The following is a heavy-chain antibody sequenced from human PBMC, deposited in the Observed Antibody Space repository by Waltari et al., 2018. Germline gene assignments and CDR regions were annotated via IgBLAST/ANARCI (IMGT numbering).Heavy chain of an antibody. D-gene: IGHD2-2*01. Sequence: EVQLMESGGGLVQPGGSLRLSWAPSGLSFRASWMTWVRPAPGKGLEWVANIKYDGSATYHVDSVNGRFTISRDNAKNSLYLQMNDVSAEDTAIYYCARGSTGYVRVWDCWGQGTVVTVSS. CDR3: ARGSTGYVRVWDC. V-gene: IGHV3-7*03. CDR1: GLSFRASW. J-gene: IGHJ4*02. CDR2: IKYDGSAT.